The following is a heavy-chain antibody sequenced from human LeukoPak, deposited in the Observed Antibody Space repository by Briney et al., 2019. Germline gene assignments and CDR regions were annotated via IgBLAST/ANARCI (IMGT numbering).Heavy chain of an antibody. D-gene: IGHD2-2*01. J-gene: IGHJ5*02. V-gene: IGHV4-34*01. Sequence: SETLSLTCAVYGGSLSGYYWSWIRQPPGKGLEWIGEINHSGSTNYNPSLKSRVTISVDTSKNQFSLKLSSVTAADTAVYYCARAGLVLGYCSSTSCYAWFDPWGEGTLVTVSS. CDR1: GGSLSGYY. CDR3: ARAGLVLGYCSSTSCYAWFDP. CDR2: INHSGST.